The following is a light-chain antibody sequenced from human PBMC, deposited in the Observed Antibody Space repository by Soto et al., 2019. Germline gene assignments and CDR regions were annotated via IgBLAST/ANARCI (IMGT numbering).Light chain of an antibody. CDR2: GAS. V-gene: IGKV3-20*01. CDR1: QSVSNSY. J-gene: IGKJ1*01. Sequence: EIVLTQSPGTLSLSPGERATLSCRASQSVSNSYLAWYQQIPGQAPRLLIYGASNRATGIPDRFSGSGSGTAFTLTISRLEPEDSAVYYCQQYGNAPPSTFGQGTRVEIK. CDR3: QQYGNAPPST.